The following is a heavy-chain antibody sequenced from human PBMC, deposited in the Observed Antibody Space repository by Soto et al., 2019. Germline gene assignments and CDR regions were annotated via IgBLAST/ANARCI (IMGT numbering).Heavy chain of an antibody. V-gene: IGHV1-3*01. CDR3: ARPIVVVTSFDY. Sequence: ASVKVSCKASVYTFTSYAMHWVRQAAGQRLEWMGWINAGNGNTKYSQKFQGRVTITRDTSASTAYMELSSLRSEDTAVYYCARPIVVVTSFDYWGQGTLVTVSS. J-gene: IGHJ4*02. CDR2: INAGNGNT. D-gene: IGHD3-22*01. CDR1: VYTFTSYA.